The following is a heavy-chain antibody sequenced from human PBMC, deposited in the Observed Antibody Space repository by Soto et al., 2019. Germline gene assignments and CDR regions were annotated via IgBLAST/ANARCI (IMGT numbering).Heavy chain of an antibody. Sequence: SETLSLTCTVSGGSISSYYWSWIRQPAGKGLEWIGRVYTSGSTNYNPSLKSRVTMSVDTSKNQFSLKLSSVTAADTAVYYCARSSIHSSSSASLYYYYGMDVWGQGTTVTVSS. J-gene: IGHJ6*02. CDR1: GGSISSYY. V-gene: IGHV4-4*07. CDR2: VYTSGST. CDR3: ARSSIHSSSSASLYYYYGMDV. D-gene: IGHD6-6*01.